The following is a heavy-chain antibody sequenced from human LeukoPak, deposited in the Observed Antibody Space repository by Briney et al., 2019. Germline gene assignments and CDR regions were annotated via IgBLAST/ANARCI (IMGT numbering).Heavy chain of an antibody. D-gene: IGHD1-20*01. CDR1: GFTFSSYE. J-gene: IGHJ4*02. CDR2: ISSSGSTI. CDR3: ARGPSGGNNLWMDY. V-gene: IGHV3-48*03. Sequence: GGSLRLSCAASGFTFSSYEMNWVRQAPGKGLEWVSYISSSGSTIYYADSVKGRFTISRDNAQNSLFLQMNSLRAEDTAIYYCARGPSGGNNLWMDYWGQGTLVTVSS.